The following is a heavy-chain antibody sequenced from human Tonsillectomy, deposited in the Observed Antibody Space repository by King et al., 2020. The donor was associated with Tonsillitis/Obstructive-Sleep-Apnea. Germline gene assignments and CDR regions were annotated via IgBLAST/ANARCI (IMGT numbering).Heavy chain of an antibody. D-gene: IGHD6-13*01. CDR1: GYTFTYYG. Sequence: VQLVESGAEVKKPGASVRVSCKASGYTFTYYGISWVRQAPGQGLEWMGWISAYNGDTNYAQKLQGRVNVTTDTSTGTAYMDLRSLRSDDTAVYYCASDHYSSSWSAPGYYYGMDVWGQGTPITVSS. CDR2: ISAYNGDT. J-gene: IGHJ6*02. CDR3: ASDHYSSSWSAPGYYYGMDV. V-gene: IGHV1-18*01.